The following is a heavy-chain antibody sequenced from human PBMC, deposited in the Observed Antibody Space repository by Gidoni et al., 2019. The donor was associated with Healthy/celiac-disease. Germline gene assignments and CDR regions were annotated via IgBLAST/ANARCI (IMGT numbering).Heavy chain of an antibody. CDR3: AARDYYGEGSADY. J-gene: IGHJ4*02. V-gene: IGHV1-8*01. CDR2: MNPNSGNT. D-gene: IGHD3-22*01. CDR1: GYTCTSYD. Sequence: QVQLVQSGAEVKKPGASVKVSCKASGYTCTSYDINWVRQATGQGLAWMGWMNPNSGNTGYAQKFQGRVTMTRNTSISTAYMELSSLRSEDTAVYYCAARDYYGEGSADYWGQGTLVTVSS.